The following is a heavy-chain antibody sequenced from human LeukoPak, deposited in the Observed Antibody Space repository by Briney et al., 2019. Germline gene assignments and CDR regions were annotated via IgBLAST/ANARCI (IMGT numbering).Heavy chain of an antibody. CDR3: AREPNY. Sequence: PGGSLRLSCAASGFTFASYAMSWVRQAPGKGLEWVSAIDGSGATTYYAGSVKGRFTISRDNSKNTLYLQINSLAAEDTAVYYCAREPNYWGQGTLVTVSS. CDR1: GFTFASYA. CDR2: IDGSGATT. V-gene: IGHV3-23*01. J-gene: IGHJ4*02.